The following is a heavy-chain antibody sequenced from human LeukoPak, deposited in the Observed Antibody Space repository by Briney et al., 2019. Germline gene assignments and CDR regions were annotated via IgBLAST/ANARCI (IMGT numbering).Heavy chain of an antibody. Sequence: SQTLSFTCAISRDSVSSNSAAWNWIRQSPSRGLEWLGRTYYRSKWYNDYAVSVKSRITINPDTSKNQFSLQLNSVTPEDTAVYYCARDRTWFGELLPMMEMGRNDAFDIWGQGTMVTVSS. CDR1: RDSVSSNSAA. CDR3: ARDRTWFGELLPMMEMGRNDAFDI. V-gene: IGHV6-1*01. D-gene: IGHD3-10*01. CDR2: TYYRSKWYN. J-gene: IGHJ3*02.